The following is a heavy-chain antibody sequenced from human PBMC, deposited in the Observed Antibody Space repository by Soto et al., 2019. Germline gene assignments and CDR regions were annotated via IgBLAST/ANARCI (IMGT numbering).Heavy chain of an antibody. Sequence: ASVKVSCKASGYTFTSYGISWVRQAPGQGLEWMGWISAYNGNTNYAQKLQGRVTMTTDTSTSTAYMELRSLRSDDTAVYYCARVGRIFGVVIGIDYWGQGTLVTVSS. CDR2: ISAYNGNT. CDR3: ARVGRIFGVVIGIDY. V-gene: IGHV1-18*01. D-gene: IGHD3-3*01. J-gene: IGHJ4*02. CDR1: GYTFTSYG.